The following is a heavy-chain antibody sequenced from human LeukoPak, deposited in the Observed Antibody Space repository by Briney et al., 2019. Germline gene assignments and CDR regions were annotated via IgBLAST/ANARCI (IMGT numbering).Heavy chain of an antibody. D-gene: IGHD4-11*01. CDR3: ATDSLHYSDWIDY. J-gene: IGHJ4*02. CDR2: INEAGSDR. V-gene: IGHV3-7*01. CDR1: GFTFSSYA. Sequence: GGSLRLSCAASGFTFSSYAMSWVRQAPGKGLEWVANINEAGSDRNYVDSVKGRFTISRDNAKNSVYLEMESVKAEDTAVYYCATDSLHYSDWIDYWGQGTLVTVSS.